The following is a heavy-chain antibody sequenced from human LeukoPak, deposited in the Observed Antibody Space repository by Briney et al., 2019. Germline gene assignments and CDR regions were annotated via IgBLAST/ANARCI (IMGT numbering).Heavy chain of an antibody. CDR2: IYDSGNT. J-gene: IGHJ4*02. CDR3: ARAIGDYVWGSYRYDY. D-gene: IGHD3-16*02. V-gene: IGHV4-39*07. Sequence: SETLSLTCTVSGGSISSSSYYWGWIRQPPGKGLEWIGSIYDSGNTYYNPSLKRRVTISVDTSKKQFSLKLSSVTAADTAVYYCARAIGDYVWGSYRYDYWGQGTLVTVSS. CDR1: GGSISSSSYY.